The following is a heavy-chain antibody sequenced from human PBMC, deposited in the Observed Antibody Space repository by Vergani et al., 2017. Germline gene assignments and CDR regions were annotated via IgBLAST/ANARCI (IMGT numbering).Heavy chain of an antibody. CDR2: IYTGGST. J-gene: IGHJ4*02. V-gene: IGHV3-53*01. Sequence: EVQLVESGGGLIQPGGSLTLSSPSSPFTFTTFSIRLFRQAPGNGLHGLSVIYTGGSTYYADSVKGRFTISRDNSKNTLYLKMNSLRAEDTAVYYCAALWFGEKEIVPEYYFDYWGQGTLVTVSS. CDR3: AALWFGEKEIVPEYYFDY. D-gene: IGHD3-10*01. CDR1: PFTFTTFS.